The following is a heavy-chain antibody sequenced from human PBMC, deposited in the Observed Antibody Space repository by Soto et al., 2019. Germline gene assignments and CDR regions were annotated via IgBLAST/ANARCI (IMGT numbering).Heavy chain of an antibody. V-gene: IGHV3-30*18. CDR1: GFTFSSYG. J-gene: IGHJ4*02. D-gene: IGHD3-22*01. CDR2: ISYDGSNK. CDR3: AKDPRYYDSSGYGIRYFDY. Sequence: QVQLVESGGGVVQPGRSLRLSCAASGFTFSSYGMHWVRQAPGKGLEWVAVISYDGSNKYYADSVKGRFTISRDNSKNTLYLQMNSLRAEDTAVYYCAKDPRYYDSSGYGIRYFDYWGQGTLVTVSS.